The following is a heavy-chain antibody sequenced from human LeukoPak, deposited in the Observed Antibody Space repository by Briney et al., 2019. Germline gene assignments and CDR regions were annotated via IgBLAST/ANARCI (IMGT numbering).Heavy chain of an antibody. Sequence: TETLSLTCTVSGGSISRYYWSWIRQPPGKGLEWIGYKYYNGSTNYNPSLKSRVTISEDTSKNQFSLKLSSVTAADTAVYYCARGADSSGYYSIFYFDYWGQGTLVTVSS. CDR1: GGSISRYY. V-gene: IGHV4-59*01. J-gene: IGHJ4*02. D-gene: IGHD3-22*01. CDR2: KYYNGST. CDR3: ARGADSSGYYSIFYFDY.